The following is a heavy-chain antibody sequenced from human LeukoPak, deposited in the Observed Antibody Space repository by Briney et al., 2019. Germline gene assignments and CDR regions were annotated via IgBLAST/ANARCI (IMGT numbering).Heavy chain of an antibody. J-gene: IGHJ4*02. Sequence: TGGSLRLSCAASGFTFSSYSMNWVRQAPGKGLGWVSSISSSSSYIYYADSVKGRFTISRDNAKNSLYLQMNSLRAEDTAVYYCARDGSGVFDYWGQGTLVTVSS. CDR1: GFTFSSYS. CDR2: ISSSSSYI. V-gene: IGHV3-21*01. D-gene: IGHD3-10*01. CDR3: ARDGSGVFDY.